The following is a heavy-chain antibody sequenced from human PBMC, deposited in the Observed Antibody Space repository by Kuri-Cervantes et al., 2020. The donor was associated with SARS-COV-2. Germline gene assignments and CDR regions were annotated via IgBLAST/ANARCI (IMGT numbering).Heavy chain of an antibody. Sequence: SETLSLTCTVSGGSISSGGNYWNWIRQPPGKGLEWIGHIYHSGSTEYNPFLKSRVIMSVDRSKNHFSLRLSSVAAADTAVYYCARTSYGSALYWGQGTLVTVSS. CDR2: IYHSGST. J-gene: IGHJ4*02. CDR3: ARTSYGSALY. V-gene: IGHV4-30-2*01. CDR1: GGSISSGGNY. D-gene: IGHD3-10*01.